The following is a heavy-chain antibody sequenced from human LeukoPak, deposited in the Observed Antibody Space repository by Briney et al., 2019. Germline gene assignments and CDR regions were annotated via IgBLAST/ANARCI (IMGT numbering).Heavy chain of an antibody. D-gene: IGHD3-3*01. Sequence: ASVKVSCKASGYTFTGYYMHWVRQAPGQGLEWMGWINPNSGGTNYAQKFQGRVTMTRDTSISTAYMELSRLRSDDTAVYYCARRADFGVVKAFDIWGQGTMVTVSS. J-gene: IGHJ3*02. CDR3: ARRADFGVVKAFDI. V-gene: IGHV1-2*02. CDR1: GYTFTGYY. CDR2: INPNSGGT.